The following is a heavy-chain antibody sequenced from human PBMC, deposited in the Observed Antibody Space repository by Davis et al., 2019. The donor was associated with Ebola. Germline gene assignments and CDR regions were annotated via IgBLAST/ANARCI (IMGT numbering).Heavy chain of an antibody. V-gene: IGHV1-2*02. J-gene: IGHJ6*02. CDR1: GYTFTGYY. CDR3: ARASPPEYNVWSRNPHYHYFTMDV. CDR2: INPNNGDT. D-gene: IGHD2-8*01. Sequence: ASVKVSCKASGYTFTGYYIHWVQQAPGQGLEWMGWINPNNGDTKLAQRFQGRVTMTRDTSIGTAYMELSRLRSDDTAVFLCARASPPEYNVWSRNPHYHYFTMDVWGQGTTVTVSS.